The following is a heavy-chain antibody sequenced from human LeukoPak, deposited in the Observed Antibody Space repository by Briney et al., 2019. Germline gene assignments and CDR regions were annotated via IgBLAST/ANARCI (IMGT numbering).Heavy chain of an antibody. J-gene: IGHJ4*02. CDR2: IYPGGTT. CDR1: GVTVSSNY. D-gene: IGHD3-16*01. CDR3: ARGSMFGAPDF. V-gene: IGHV3-53*01. Sequence: PGGSLRLSCEVSGVTVSSNYMIWVRQAPGKGLEWLSIIYPGGTTHYAESVKGRFSISRDDSKNTLYFQMDILRVDDTALYWCARGSMFGAPDFWGQGTRVTVSS.